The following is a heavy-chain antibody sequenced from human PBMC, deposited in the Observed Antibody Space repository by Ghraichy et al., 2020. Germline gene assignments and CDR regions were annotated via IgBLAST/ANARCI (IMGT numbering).Heavy chain of an antibody. Sequence: GGSLRLSCAASGFTFSSYSMNWVRQAPGKGLEWVSSISSSSSYIYYADSVKGRFTISRDNAKNSLYLQMNSLRAEDTAVYYCASLVVAQSGTDYWGQGTLVTVSS. CDR3: ASLVVAQSGTDY. J-gene: IGHJ4*02. V-gene: IGHV3-21*01. CDR1: GFTFSSYS. CDR2: ISSSSSYI. D-gene: IGHD3-22*01.